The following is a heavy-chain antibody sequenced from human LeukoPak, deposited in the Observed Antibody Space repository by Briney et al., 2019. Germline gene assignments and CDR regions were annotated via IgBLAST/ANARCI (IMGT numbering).Heavy chain of an antibody. CDR2: IYYSGST. V-gene: IGHV4-39*01. J-gene: IGHJ4*02. CDR1: GGSISSSSYY. CDR3: AIQLNYDILTGVGYYFDY. Sequence: SETLSLTCTVTGGSISSSSYYWGWIRQPPGKGLEWIGSIYYSGSTYYNPSLKSRVTISVDTSKNQFSLKLSSVTAADTAVYYCAIQLNYDILTGVGYYFDYWGQGTLVTVSS. D-gene: IGHD3-9*01.